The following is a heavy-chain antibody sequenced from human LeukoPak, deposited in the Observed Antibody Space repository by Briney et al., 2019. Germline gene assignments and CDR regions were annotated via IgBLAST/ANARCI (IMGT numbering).Heavy chain of an antibody. V-gene: IGHV3-53*01. CDR3: ARGLYVDTTMPILY. Sequence: GGSLRLSCAASGFXVSSNYVSWVRQAPGKGLEWVSVIYSGGSTYYADSVRGRFTISRDKSKNTLYLQMNSLRVEDTAVYYCARGLYVDTTMPILYWGQGTLVTVSS. J-gene: IGHJ4*02. D-gene: IGHD5-18*01. CDR2: IYSGGST. CDR1: GFXVSSNY.